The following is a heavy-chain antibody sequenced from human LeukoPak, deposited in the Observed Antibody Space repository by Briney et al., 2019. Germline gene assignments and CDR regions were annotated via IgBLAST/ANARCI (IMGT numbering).Heavy chain of an antibody. J-gene: IGHJ4*02. CDR1: GFTFSSYG. Sequence: PGGSLRLSCAASGFTFSSYGIHWVRQAPGKGLEWVTFIGYDGRNKYYAVSVKGRFTISRDNSKNTLYLQMNSLRAEDTAVYYCAEDNAYYYADYWGQGTLVTVSS. D-gene: IGHD3-10*01. V-gene: IGHV3-30*02. CDR3: AEDNAYYYADY. CDR2: IGYDGRNK.